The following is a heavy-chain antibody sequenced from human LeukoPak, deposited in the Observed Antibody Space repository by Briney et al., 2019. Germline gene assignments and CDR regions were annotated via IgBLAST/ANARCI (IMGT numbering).Heavy chain of an antibody. D-gene: IGHD2-2*01. CDR2: INQDGSEQ. CDR1: GFSYISYW. V-gene: IGHV3-7*01. Sequence: GWSLRLSCPASGFSYISYWMNWVRPAPGKELEWVANINQDGSEQNYVDSVKGRFTISRDNTKNSLYLQMNSLRAEDTAVYYCASTNSLDYGGQGTLVTVSS. J-gene: IGHJ4*02. CDR3: ASTNSLDY.